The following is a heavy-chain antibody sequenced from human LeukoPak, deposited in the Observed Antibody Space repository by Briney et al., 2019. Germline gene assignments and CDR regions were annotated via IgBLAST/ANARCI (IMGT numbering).Heavy chain of an antibody. CDR1: GYTFTGYY. CDR2: IIPIFGTA. D-gene: IGHD3-22*01. J-gene: IGHJ6*02. V-gene: IGHV1-69*13. Sequence: SVKVSCKASGYTFTGYYMHWVRQAPGQGLEWMGGIIPIFGTANYAQKFQGRVTITADESTSTAYMELSSLRSEDTAVYYCARDPKAPDSSGYYYYYYGMDVWGQGTTVTVSS. CDR3: ARDPKAPDSSGYYYYYYGMDV.